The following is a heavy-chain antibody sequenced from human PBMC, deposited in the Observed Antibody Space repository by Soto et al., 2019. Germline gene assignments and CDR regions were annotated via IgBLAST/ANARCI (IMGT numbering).Heavy chain of an antibody. CDR1: GGSISSSSYY. D-gene: IGHD6-19*01. CDR3: ARQSSGWYNWFDP. Sequence: QLQLQESGPGLVKPSETLSLTCSVSGGSISSSSYYWGWIRQPPGKGLEGIGSIYYSGSIYYNPSHKSRVTISVDTSKNQFSLKLSSVTAAETAVYYCARQSSGWYNWFDPWGQGTLVTVSS. CDR2: IYYSGSI. J-gene: IGHJ5*02. V-gene: IGHV4-39*01.